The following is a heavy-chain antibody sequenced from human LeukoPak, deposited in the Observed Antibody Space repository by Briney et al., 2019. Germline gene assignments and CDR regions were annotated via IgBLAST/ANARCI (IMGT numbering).Heavy chain of an antibody. CDR2: ISATGSTYI. V-gene: IGHV3-21*01. J-gene: IGHJ4*02. Sequence: GGSLRLSCAASGFTFSSYSMSWVRQAPGKGLEWVSSISATGSTYIYDADSVKGRFTISRDNAKNSLYLQINSLRAEDTAVYYCARDYSAWSRDYWGQGTLVTVSS. CDR1: GFTFSSYS. CDR3: ARDYSAWSRDY. D-gene: IGHD2-15*01.